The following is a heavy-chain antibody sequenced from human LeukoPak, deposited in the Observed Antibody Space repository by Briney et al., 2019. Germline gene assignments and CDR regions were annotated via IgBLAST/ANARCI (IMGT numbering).Heavy chain of an antibody. CDR1: GVSISGQW. V-gene: IGHV3-7*01. J-gene: IGHJ4*02. CDR2: IKHDGSEE. CDR3: GYTNNFYH. D-gene: IGHD3-16*02. Sequence: PGESLRLSCVASGVSISGQWMNWVRQAPGQGLEWVANIKHDGSEEYYVDSVKGRFTISRDDGRNSASLQMNSARAEDTAVYYCGYTNNFYHWGQGTLVVVSS.